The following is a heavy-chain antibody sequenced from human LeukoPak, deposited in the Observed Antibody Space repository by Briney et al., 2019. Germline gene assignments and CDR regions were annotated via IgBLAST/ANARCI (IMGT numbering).Heavy chain of an antibody. D-gene: IGHD3-22*01. CDR2: ISSSSSTI. CDR1: GFTFSSYS. J-gene: IGHJ4*02. V-gene: IGHV3-48*01. CDR3: ARDGFHLAYYYDRSGKTYYFDY. Sequence: GGSLTLSCAASGFTFSSYSMNWLRQAPGKGLEWVSYISSSSSTIYYADSVKGRFTISRDNSKNTLYLQMNSLRAEDTAVYYCARDGFHLAYYYDRSGKTYYFDYWGQGTLVTVSS.